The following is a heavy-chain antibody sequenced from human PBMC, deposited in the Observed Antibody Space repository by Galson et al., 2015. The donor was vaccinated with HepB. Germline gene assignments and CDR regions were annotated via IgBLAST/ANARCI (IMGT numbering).Heavy chain of an antibody. CDR3: ARVAGVYGSGSYYNWFDP. CDR2: INAGNGNT. J-gene: IGHJ5*02. D-gene: IGHD3-10*01. Sequence: SVKVSCKASGYTFTSYATHWVRQAPGQRLEWMGWINAGNGNTKYSQKFQGRVTITRDTSASTAYMELSSLRSEDTAVYYCARVAGVYGSGSYYNWFDPWGQGTLVTVSS. V-gene: IGHV1-3*01. CDR1: GYTFTSYA.